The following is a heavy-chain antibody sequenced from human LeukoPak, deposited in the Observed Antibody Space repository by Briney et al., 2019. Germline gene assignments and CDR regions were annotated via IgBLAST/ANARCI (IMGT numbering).Heavy chain of an antibody. CDR1: GFTFSSYS. CDR3: ARDRNVDTAMVRGDWFDP. D-gene: IGHD5-18*01. J-gene: IGHJ5*02. CDR2: ISSSSSTI. Sequence: PGGSLRLSCAASGFTFSSYSMNWVRQAPGKGLEWVSYISSSSSTIYYADSVKGRFTISRDNAKNSLYLQMNSLRAEDTAVYYCARDRNVDTAMVRGDWFDPWGQGTLVTVSS. V-gene: IGHV3-48*01.